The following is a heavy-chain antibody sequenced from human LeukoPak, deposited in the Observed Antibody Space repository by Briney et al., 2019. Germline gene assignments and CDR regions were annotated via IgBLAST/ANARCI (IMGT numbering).Heavy chain of an antibody. V-gene: IGHV3-23*01. CDR1: GFTFSAYA. D-gene: IGHD6-13*01. Sequence: GGSLRLSCAASGFTFSAYAMSWVRQAPGKGLEWVSAISGSGGSTYYADSVKGRFTISRDNSKNTLYLQMNSLRAENTAVYYCAKAGSWYYFDYWGQETLVTVSS. CDR3: AKAGSWYYFDY. J-gene: IGHJ4*02. CDR2: ISGSGGST.